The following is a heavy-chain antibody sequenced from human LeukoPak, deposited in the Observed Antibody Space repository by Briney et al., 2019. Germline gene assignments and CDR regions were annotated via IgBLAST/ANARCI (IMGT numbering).Heavy chain of an antibody. V-gene: IGHV3-33*06. CDR3: AKESQWELRGKAFDI. CDR2: IWYDESNK. CDR1: GFTFSSYG. J-gene: IGHJ3*02. Sequence: GGSLRLSCAASGFTFSSYGMHWVRQAPGKGLEWVAVIWYDESNKYYADSVKGRFTISRDNSKNTLYLQMNSLRAEDTAVYYCAKESQWELRGKAFDIWGQGTMVTVSS. D-gene: IGHD1-26*01.